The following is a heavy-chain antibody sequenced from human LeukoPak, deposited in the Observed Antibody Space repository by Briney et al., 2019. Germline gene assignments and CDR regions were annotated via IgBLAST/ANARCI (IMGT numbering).Heavy chain of an antibody. V-gene: IGHV3-13*01. J-gene: IGHJ4*02. CDR2: IGTAGDT. D-gene: IGHD1-1*01. CDR1: GFTFSDYD. CDR3: ARVAKERVGGVYYFDY. Sequence: GGSLRLSCAASGFTFSDYDMHWVRQATGKGLEWVSSIGTAGDTYYTGSVKGRLTISRENAKNSLYLQMNSLRAGDTAVYYCARVAKERVGGVYYFDYWGQGTLVTVSS.